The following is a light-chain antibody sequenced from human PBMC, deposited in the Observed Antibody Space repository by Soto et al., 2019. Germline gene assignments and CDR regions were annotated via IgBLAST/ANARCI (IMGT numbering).Light chain of an antibody. J-gene: IGKJ2*01. CDR1: QSVSSSY. CDR3: QQYGGSSLYT. Sequence: EIVLTQSPGTLSLSPGERATLSCRASQSVSSSYLGWYQQKPGQDPRLLIYGASTRATGIPDRFSGSGSGTDFTLTISRLDPEDFAVYYCQQYGGSSLYTFGQGTKLEIK. V-gene: IGKV3-20*01. CDR2: GAS.